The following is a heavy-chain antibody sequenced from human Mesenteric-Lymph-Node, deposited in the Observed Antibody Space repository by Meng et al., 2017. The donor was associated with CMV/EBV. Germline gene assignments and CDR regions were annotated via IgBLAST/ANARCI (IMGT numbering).Heavy chain of an antibody. CDR2: IYYSGST. CDR1: GDSISSSSYS. CDR3: AVGWLSLWGASDI. V-gene: IGHV4-39*07. D-gene: IGHD3-22*01. Sequence: SETLSLTCTVSGDSISSSSYSWDWIRQPPGKGLEWIGSIYYSGSTYYNPSLKSRVTISVDTSKNQFSLKLSSVTAADTAVYYCAVGWLSLWGASDIWGQGTMVTVSS. J-gene: IGHJ3*02.